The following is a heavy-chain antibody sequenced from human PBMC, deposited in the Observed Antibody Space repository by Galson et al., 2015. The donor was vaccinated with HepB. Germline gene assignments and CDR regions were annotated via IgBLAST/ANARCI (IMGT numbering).Heavy chain of an antibody. CDR2: ISYDQKNK. CDR1: GFTFSNYG. D-gene: IGHD4-11*01. CDR3: ARDPTVTTPGYYYFYMDV. J-gene: IGHJ6*03. Sequence: SLRLSCAASGFTFSNYGMHWVRQAPGKGLEWVAVISYDQKNKYYADSLKGRFTISRDNSKNTLYLQMNSLRAEGTAVYYCARDPTVTTPGYYYFYMDVWGKGATVTVSS. V-gene: IGHV3-30*03.